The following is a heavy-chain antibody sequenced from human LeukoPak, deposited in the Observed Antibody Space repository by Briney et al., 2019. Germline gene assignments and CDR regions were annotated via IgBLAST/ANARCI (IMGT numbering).Heavy chain of an antibody. CDR1: GFTFSSSD. V-gene: IGHV3-30*03. CDR2: ISYDATNK. Sequence: GGSLRLSCAASGFTFSSSDMHWVRQAPGKGLEWVAVISYDATNKYYADSVKGRFTLSRDNSKNTLYLQMNSLRAEDTAVYYCARDQGLWVGFWSGYYDLWGQGTLVTVSS. D-gene: IGHD3-3*01. CDR3: ARDQGLWVGFWSGYYDL. J-gene: IGHJ4*02.